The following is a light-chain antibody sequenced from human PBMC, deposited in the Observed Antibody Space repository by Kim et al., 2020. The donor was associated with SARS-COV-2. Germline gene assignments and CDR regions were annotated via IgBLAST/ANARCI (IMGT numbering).Light chain of an antibody. V-gene: IGLV2-14*03. J-gene: IGLJ1*01. Sequence: GQSITIPCTGTSSDSGGYNYVSWYQQHPGTAPKLIIYDVSKRPSGVSNRFSGSKSGNTASLTISGLQAEDEADYYCCSYTGNGTVFFGTGTKLTVL. CDR3: CSYTGNGTVF. CDR1: SSDSGGYNY. CDR2: DVS.